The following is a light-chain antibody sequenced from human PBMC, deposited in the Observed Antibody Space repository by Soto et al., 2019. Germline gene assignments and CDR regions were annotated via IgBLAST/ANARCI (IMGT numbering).Light chain of an antibody. Sequence: EIVLTPSPVTLSLSPVERATLSCRASQSVRTYLAWYQVKPGQAPRLLIYDASSRASGVPARFSGSGSGTDFTLTIIRLEPEDSAVYFCQQYGTSALTFGGGTKVDIK. CDR1: QSVRTY. V-gene: IGKV3-20*01. J-gene: IGKJ4*01. CDR2: DAS. CDR3: QQYGTSALT.